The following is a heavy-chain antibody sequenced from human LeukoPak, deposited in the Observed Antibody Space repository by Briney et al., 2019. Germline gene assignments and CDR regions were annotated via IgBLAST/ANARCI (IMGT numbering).Heavy chain of an antibody. CDR1: GFTFRVYE. V-gene: IGHV3-48*03. D-gene: IGHD3-10*01. CDR3: ARGDYYGSQNYTYDL. J-gene: IGHJ3*01. CDR2: ISGRGDTI. Sequence: PGGSLRLSCAASGFTFRVYEMQWVRQAPGKGLEWVSYISGRGDTIYYADSVKGRFTISRDNARNSLYLQMDSLRSEDTALYYCARGDYYGSQNYTYDLWGQGTMVIVSS.